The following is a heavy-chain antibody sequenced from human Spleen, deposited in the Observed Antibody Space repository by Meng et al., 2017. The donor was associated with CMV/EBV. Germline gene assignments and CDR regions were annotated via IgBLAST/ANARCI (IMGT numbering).Heavy chain of an antibody. CDR2: MNPNSGNT. V-gene: IGHV1-8*01. D-gene: IGHD3-16*02. J-gene: IGHJ4*02. Sequence: ASVKVSCKASGYTFTSYDINGVRQATGQGLEWMGWMNPNSGNTGYAQKFQGRVTMTRNTSISTAYMELSSLRSEDTAVYYCARAGGGDYVWGSYRPWGHYFDYWGQGTLVTVSS. CDR3: ARAGGGDYVWGSYRPWGHYFDY. CDR1: GYTFTSYD.